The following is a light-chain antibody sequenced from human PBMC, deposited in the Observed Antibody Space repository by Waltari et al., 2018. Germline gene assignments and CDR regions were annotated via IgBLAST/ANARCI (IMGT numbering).Light chain of an antibody. V-gene: IGLV2-8*01. CDR1: SSDIGGYNY. CDR2: EVT. Sequence: QSALTQPPSASGSPGQSVTISCTGTSSDIGGYNYFSWYQQRPGKAPKLLIYEVTKRPSGVPDRFSGSKSANTASLTVSGLQAEDEADYYCSSYAGSNYVAFGGGTKLTVL. CDR3: SSYAGSNYVA. J-gene: IGLJ2*01.